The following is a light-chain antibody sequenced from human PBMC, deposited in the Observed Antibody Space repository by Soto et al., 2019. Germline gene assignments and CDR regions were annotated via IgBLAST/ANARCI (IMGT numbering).Light chain of an antibody. CDR3: QQYVSSPLT. CDR1: QSVSSSY. J-gene: IGKJ4*01. Sequence: EIVLTQSPGTLSLSPGERATLSCRASQSVSSSYLAWYQQKPGQAPRLVISGASSRATAIPDRFSGSGSGTDFTLTISRLEPEDFAVYYCQQYVSSPLTFGGGTKVDIK. V-gene: IGKV3-20*01. CDR2: GAS.